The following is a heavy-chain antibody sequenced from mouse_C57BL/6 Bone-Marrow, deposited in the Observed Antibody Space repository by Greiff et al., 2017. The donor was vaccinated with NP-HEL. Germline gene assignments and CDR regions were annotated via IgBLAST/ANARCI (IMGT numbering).Heavy chain of an antibody. CDR2: IWRGGST. CDR1: GFSLTSYG. V-gene: IGHV2-5*01. J-gene: IGHJ4*01. D-gene: IGHD3-2*02. Sequence: VQLQQSGPGLVQPSQSLSITCTVSGFSLTSYGVHWVRQSPGKGLEWLGVIWRGGSTDYNAAFMSRLSITKDNSKSQVFFKMNSLQADDTAIYYCAKKGGAQATHAMDYWGQGTSVTVSS. CDR3: AKKGGAQATHAMDY.